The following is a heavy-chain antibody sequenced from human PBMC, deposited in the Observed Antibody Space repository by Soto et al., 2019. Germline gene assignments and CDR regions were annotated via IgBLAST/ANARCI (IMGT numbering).Heavy chain of an antibody. D-gene: IGHD2-15*01. Sequence: QVQLQESGPGLVKPSETLSLTCTVSGCSISSYYWSWIRQPPGKGLEWIGYIYYSGSTNSIPSVKRRVSLPVDTSKHRFSLQPSSAIAAATAVYISTRRYRGTLDSWGQGTLVTVSS. CDR2: IYYSGST. CDR3: TRRYRGTLDS. CDR1: GCSISSYY. V-gene: IGHV4-59*08. J-gene: IGHJ4*02.